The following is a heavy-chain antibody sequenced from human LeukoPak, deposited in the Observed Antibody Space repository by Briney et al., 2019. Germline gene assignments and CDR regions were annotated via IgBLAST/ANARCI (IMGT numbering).Heavy chain of an antibody. Sequence: GESLKISCKGSGYSFTSYWIGCVRQMPGKGLEWMGIIYPGDSDTRYSPSFQGQVTISADKSISTAYLQWSSLKASDTAMYYCARHGAAVAGPYGMDVWGQGTTVTVSS. CDR1: GYSFTSYW. CDR3: ARHGAAVAGPYGMDV. J-gene: IGHJ6*02. CDR2: IYPGDSDT. V-gene: IGHV5-51*01. D-gene: IGHD6-19*01.